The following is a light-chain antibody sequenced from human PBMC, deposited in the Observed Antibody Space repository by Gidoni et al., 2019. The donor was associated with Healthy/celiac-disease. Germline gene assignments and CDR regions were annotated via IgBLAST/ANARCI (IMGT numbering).Light chain of an antibody. Sequence: DILMTQSPYSLPVSLGERATINCKSSQSVLYSSNNKNYLAWYQQKPGQPPKLLIYWACTRESGGPDRLSGSGSGTDFTLTISSMQAEDVAVYYCQQYYSTPYTFXQXTKLEIK. J-gene: IGKJ2*01. CDR1: QSVLYSSNNKNY. CDR3: QQYYSTPYT. V-gene: IGKV4-1*01. CDR2: WAC.